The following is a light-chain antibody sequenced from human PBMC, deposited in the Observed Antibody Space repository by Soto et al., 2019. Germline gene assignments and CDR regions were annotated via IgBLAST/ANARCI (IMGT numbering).Light chain of an antibody. CDR3: QQYNKWPFLLT. CDR2: EAS. CDR1: QSVNNH. Sequence: EIVLTQSPATVSLSPGERATLSCRASQSVNNHLAWYQQKPGQAPRLLIYEASNRATGIPARFSGSGSGTDFTLTISSREPEDFAVYYCQQYNKWPFLLTFGGGTKVEIK. V-gene: IGKV3-11*01. J-gene: IGKJ4*01.